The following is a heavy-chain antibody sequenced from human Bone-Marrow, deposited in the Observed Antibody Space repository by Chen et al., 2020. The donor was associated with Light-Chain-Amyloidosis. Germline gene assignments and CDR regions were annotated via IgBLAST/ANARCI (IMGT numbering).Heavy chain of an antibody. CDR1: GFTFSSYA. CDR2: ISGSGDST. CDR3: AKVKLSSGYMYYYYGMDV. J-gene: IGHJ6*02. D-gene: IGHD3-22*01. V-gene: IGHV3-23*01. Sequence: EVHLLESGGGLVQPGGSLRLSCAASGFTFSSYAMSCVRQAPGKGLEWVSAISGSGDSTYYADSVKGRFTISRDNSKNTLYLQMNSLRAEDTAVYYCAKVKLSSGYMYYYYGMDVWGQGTTVTVSS.